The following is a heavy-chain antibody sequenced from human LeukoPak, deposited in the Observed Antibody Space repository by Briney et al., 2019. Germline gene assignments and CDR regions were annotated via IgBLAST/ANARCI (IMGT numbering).Heavy chain of an antibody. J-gene: IGHJ6*03. Sequence: SETLSLTCSISGGSFSSYFWSWVRQPAGKGLEWIGRIYPSGNTNYNPSLKSRVTLSVDTSKNQFSLKLSSVTAADTAVYYCARRGLRYLYYYMDVWGKGTTVTVSS. CDR3: ARRGLRYLYYYMDV. D-gene: IGHD5-12*01. V-gene: IGHV4-4*07. CDR1: GGSFSSYF. CDR2: IYPSGNT.